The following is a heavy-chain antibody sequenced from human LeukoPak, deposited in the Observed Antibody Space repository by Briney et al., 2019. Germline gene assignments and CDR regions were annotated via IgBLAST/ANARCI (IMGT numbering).Heavy chain of an antibody. J-gene: IGHJ4*02. CDR3: ARRAGDYSHPYDY. CDR1: GFTFSSYA. V-gene: IGHV3-30*14. D-gene: IGHD3-22*01. Sequence: GGSLRLSCAASGFTFSSYAMHWVRQAPGKGLEWVAVISYDGNNKYHADSVKGRFTISRDNSKNTVHLQMNSLRAEDTAMYYCARRAGDYSHPYDYWGQGTLVTVSS. CDR2: ISYDGNNK.